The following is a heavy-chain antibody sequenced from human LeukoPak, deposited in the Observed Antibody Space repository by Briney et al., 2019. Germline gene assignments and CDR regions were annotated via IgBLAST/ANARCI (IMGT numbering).Heavy chain of an antibody. D-gene: IGHD3-3*01. CDR3: ARFPGVSYFFDY. J-gene: IGHJ4*02. V-gene: IGHV3-23*01. CDR1: GFTFGNYA. Sequence: GGSLRLSCAASGFTFGNYAMNWVRQAPGKGLEWVSYIRSSDGHTYYADSVRGRFTISRDNSKNTLYLQMNSLRDGDTALYYCARFPGVSYFFDYWGQGPLVTVSS. CDR2: IRSSDGHT.